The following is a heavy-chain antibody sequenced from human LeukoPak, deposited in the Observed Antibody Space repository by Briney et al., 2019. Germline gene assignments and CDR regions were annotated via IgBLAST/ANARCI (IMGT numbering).Heavy chain of an antibody. CDR1: GYTFTGYY. CDR3: ARGEMVRGAGYFDY. CDR2: INPNSGGT. D-gene: IGHD3-10*01. V-gene: IGHV1-2*02. J-gene: IGHJ4*02. Sequence: ASVKVSCRASGYTFTGYYMHWVRQAPGQGLEWMGWINPNSGGTNYAQKFQGRVTITRDTSISTSYMEPSRRRSHDTAVYYCARGEMVRGAGYFDYWGQGTLVTVSS.